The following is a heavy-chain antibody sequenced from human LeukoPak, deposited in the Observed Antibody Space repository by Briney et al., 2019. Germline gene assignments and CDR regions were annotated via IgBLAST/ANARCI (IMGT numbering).Heavy chain of an antibody. CDR3: ASSTYYYDSRGYSLDY. CDR2: IYPGESDT. D-gene: IGHD3-22*01. V-gene: IGHV5-51*01. Sequence: GESLEISCKGSGYSFTSYWIGWVRQMPGKGLEWMGIIYPGESDTRYSPSFQGQVTISADKSISTAYLQWSSLKASDNAMYYCASSTYYYDSRGYSLDYWGQGTLVTVSS. J-gene: IGHJ4*02. CDR1: GYSFTSYW.